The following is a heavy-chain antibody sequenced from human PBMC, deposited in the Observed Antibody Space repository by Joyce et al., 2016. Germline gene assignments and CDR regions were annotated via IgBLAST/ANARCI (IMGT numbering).Heavy chain of an antibody. Sequence: QVQLVQSGAEVQKPGASVKISCTASGYTFTNYYIHWIRQAPRQGLEWMGMLNPISTATYYAEKFQGRVTMTCDTSTTTVYMELSGLRSEDTAVYFCARRRFGPTPFDIWGQGTMVFVSS. D-gene: IGHD3-10*01. V-gene: IGHV1-46*01. J-gene: IGHJ3*02. CDR3: ARRRFGPTPFDI. CDR1: GYTFTNYY. CDR2: LNPISTAT.